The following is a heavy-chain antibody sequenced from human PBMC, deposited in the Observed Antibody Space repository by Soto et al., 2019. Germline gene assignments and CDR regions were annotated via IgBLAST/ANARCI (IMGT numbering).Heavy chain of an antibody. D-gene: IGHD3-16*01. CDR1: GFTFSSHG. Sequence: QEQLVESGGGVVQPGRSLRLSCVASGFTFSSHGMHWVRQAPGKGLEWVAVIWYDGSNKYYEDSVKGRFTVSRDNSKNTLERQMTSLRADDPAVYYCARWGDDKKMDVWGQGSTVTVSS. V-gene: IGHV3-33*01. CDR2: IWYDGSNK. CDR3: ARWGDDKKMDV. J-gene: IGHJ6*02.